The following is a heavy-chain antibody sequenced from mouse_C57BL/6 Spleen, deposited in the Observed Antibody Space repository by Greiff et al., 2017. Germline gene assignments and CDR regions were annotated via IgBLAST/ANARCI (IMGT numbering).Heavy chain of an antibody. D-gene: IGHD1-1*01. CDR3: ARERDYYGSSYDSAMDY. J-gene: IGHJ4*01. Sequence: QVQLQQSGTELVKPGASVKLSCKASGYTFTSYWMHWVKQRPGQGLEWIGNINPSNGGTNYNEKFKSKATLTVDKSSSTAYMQLSSLTSEDSAVYYCARERDYYGSSYDSAMDYWGQGTSVTVSS. CDR2: INPSNGGT. CDR1: GYTFTSYW. V-gene: IGHV1-53*01.